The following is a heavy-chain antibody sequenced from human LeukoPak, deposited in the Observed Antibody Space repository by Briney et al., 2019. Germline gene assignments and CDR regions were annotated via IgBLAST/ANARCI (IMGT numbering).Heavy chain of an antibody. D-gene: IGHD3-3*01. CDR1: GGSFSGYY. V-gene: IGHV4-34*01. CDR3: AREGVVNYFDY. Sequence: SETLSLTCAVYGGSFSGYYWSWIRQPPGKGLEWIGEINHSGSTNYNPSLKSRVTISVNTSKNQFSLKLSSVTAADTAVYYCAREGVVNYFDYWGQGTLVTVSS. J-gene: IGHJ4*02. CDR2: INHSGST.